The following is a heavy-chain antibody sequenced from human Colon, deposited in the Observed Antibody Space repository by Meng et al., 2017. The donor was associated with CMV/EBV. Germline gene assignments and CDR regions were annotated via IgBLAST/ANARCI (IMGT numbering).Heavy chain of an antibody. D-gene: IGHD1-26*01. CDR3: ARFNSGSYFDS. V-gene: IGHV1-18*01. CDR2: KRKEKKKK. J-gene: IGHJ4*02. Sequence: KASGYTLEKKGKRRKRKEKEKGQKRKRGKRKEKKKKKKEKKIKERVTMTTDTSTSTVYMELRSLRSDDTALYYCARFNSGSYFDSWGQGTLVTVSS. CDR1: GYTLEKKG.